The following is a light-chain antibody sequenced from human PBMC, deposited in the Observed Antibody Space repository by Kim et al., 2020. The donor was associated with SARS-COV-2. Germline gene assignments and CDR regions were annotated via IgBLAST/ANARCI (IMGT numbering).Light chain of an antibody. J-gene: IGLJ1*01. CDR3: PVWDSSSDHYV. CDR2: YDS. CDR1: NIGSKS. V-gene: IGLV3-21*04. Sequence: SYELTQPPSVSVAPGKTARITCGGNNIGSKSVHXYQQKPGQAPVLVIYYDSDRPSGIPERFSGTNSGNTATLTISTVEAGDEAAYYCPVWDSSSDHYVFG.